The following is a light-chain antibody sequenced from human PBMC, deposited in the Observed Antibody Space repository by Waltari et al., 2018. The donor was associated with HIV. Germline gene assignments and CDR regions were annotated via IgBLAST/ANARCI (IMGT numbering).Light chain of an antibody. CDR3: ATWDISLSAVV. CDR1: SNNVGNQG. V-gene: IGLV10-54*04. J-gene: IGLJ2*01. CDR2: MDN. Sequence: QAGLTQPPSVSKGMRQTATLTCTGNSNNVGNQGAAWLQQHQGHPPKLLSYMDNKRPSGISERFSASRSGNTASLTITGVQPEDEADYFCATWDISLSAVVFGGGTTLTVL.